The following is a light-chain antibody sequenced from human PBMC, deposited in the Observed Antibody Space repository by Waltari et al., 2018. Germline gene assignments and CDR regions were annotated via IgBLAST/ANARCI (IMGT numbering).Light chain of an antibody. Sequence: SSELTQPASVSVSLGQTAVITCSGDILAKKYGRWFQQKPGQAPVLFIYKDIERPSGIPDRFSGSSSGTTLTLTISGAQVEDEAAYYCYSAADNQRVLFGGGTKLTVL. CDR3: YSAADNQRVL. J-gene: IGLJ2*01. V-gene: IGLV3-27*01. CDR1: ILAKKY. CDR2: KDI.